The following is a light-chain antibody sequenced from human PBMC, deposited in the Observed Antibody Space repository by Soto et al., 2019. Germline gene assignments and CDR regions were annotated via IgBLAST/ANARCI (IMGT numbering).Light chain of an antibody. J-gene: IGKJ1*01. CDR2: GAS. CDR3: QQYGSSRT. Sequence: EIVLTQSPATLSFSQVQRSTLSLRASQGINTYLAWYQQKPGQAPGLLIYGASSRATGIPDRFSGSGSGTDFTLTISRLEPEDFAVYYCQQYGSSRTFGQGTKVDI. CDR1: QGINTY. V-gene: IGKV3-20*01.